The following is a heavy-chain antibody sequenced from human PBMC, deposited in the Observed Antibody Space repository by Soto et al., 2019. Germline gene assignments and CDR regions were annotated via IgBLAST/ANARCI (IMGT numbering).Heavy chain of an antibody. D-gene: IGHD3-3*02. CDR1: GYSISSGYY. J-gene: IGHJ4*02. Sequence: PSETLSLTCAVSGYSISSGYYWGWIRQPPGKGLEWIGSIYHSGSTNYNPSLKSRVTISVDKSKNQFSLKLSSVTAADTAVYYCARASGDPISSWNPYFDYWGQGTLVTVSS. CDR2: IYHSGST. V-gene: IGHV4-38-2*01. CDR3: ARASGDPISSWNPYFDY.